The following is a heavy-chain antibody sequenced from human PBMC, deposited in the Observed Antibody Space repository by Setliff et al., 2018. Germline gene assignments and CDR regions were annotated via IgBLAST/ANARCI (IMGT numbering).Heavy chain of an antibody. J-gene: IGHJ5*02. CDR3: ARDGYPGTS. CDR1: GFTFSDYY. V-gene: IGHV3-11*01. D-gene: IGHD2-2*03. CDR2: ITSSGTTT. Sequence: GGSLRLSCAASGFTFSDYYMSWIRQAPGKGLEWVSYITSSGTTTLYTDSVKGRFAISRDNARNSLYLQMNSLRVEDTAVYYCARDGYPGTSWGQGTLVTVSS.